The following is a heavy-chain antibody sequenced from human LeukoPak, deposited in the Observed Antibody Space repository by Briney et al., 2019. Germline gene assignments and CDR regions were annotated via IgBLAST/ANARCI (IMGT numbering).Heavy chain of an antibody. V-gene: IGHV3-30-3*01. CDR3: ARGYYAGRGHHFEY. CDR1: GFTFSSYA. D-gene: IGHD3-10*01. CDR2: ISFDGNNE. Sequence: GRSLRLSCVASGFTFSSYAMYWVRQAPGKGLEWVAVISFDGNNEYYADSVKGRFTISRDNSKNTLYLQMNSLRAEDTAVYYCARGYYAGRGHHFEYWGQGTLVTVSS. J-gene: IGHJ4*02.